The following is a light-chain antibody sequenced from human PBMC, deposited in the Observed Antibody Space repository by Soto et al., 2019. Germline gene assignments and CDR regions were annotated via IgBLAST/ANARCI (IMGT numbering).Light chain of an antibody. CDR3: QQFNNYPL. V-gene: IGKV1D-13*01. CDR2: DAS. CDR1: QGISSA. J-gene: IGKJ3*01. Sequence: AIQLTQSPSSLSASVGDRVTITCRASQGISSALAWYQQKPGKAPKLLIYDASSLESGVPPRFSGSGSGTDFTLTISSLQPEDFATYYCQQFNNYPLFGPGTKVDIK.